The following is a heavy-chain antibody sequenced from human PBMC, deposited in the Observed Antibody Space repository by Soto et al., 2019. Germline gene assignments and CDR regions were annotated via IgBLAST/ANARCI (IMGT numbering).Heavy chain of an antibody. CDR2: INHSGST. Sequence: SETLSLTCAVYGGSFSGYYWSWIRQPPGKGLEWIGEINHSGSTNYNPSLKSRVTISVDTSKNQFSLKLSSVTAADTAVYYCARGVGGYYSTFDYWGQGTLVTVSS. CDR3: ARGVGGYYSTFDY. CDR1: GGSFSGYY. V-gene: IGHV4-34*01. D-gene: IGHD3-22*01. J-gene: IGHJ4*02.